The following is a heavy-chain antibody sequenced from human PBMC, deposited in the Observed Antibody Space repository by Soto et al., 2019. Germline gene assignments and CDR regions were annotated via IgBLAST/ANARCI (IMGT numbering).Heavy chain of an antibody. D-gene: IGHD2-2*02. CDR3: ARHGCSSTSCYTHDYYYGMDV. CDR1: GYSFTSYW. Sequence: GESLKISCKGSGYSFTSYWISWVRQMPGKGLEWMGRIDPSDSYTNYSPSFQGHVTISADKSISTAYLQWSSLKASDTAMYYCARHGCSSTSCYTHDYYYGMDVWGQGTTVTVSS. J-gene: IGHJ6*02. CDR2: IDPSDSYT. V-gene: IGHV5-10-1*01.